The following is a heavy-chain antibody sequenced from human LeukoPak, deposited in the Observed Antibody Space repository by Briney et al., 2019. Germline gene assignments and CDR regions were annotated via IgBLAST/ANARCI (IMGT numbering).Heavy chain of an antibody. CDR2: ISYSGST. J-gene: IGHJ5*02. Sequence: SETLSLTCTVSGASINSYFWSWIRQPPGKGLEWIGYISYSGSTDYNPSLKSRVTISVDTSRNQFSLKLKSVTAADTAVYYCARSEAPTVRGVTMVNWVDPWGQGTLVTVSS. V-gene: IGHV4-59*01. CDR1: GASINSYF. CDR3: ARSEAPTVRGVTMVNWVDP. D-gene: IGHD3-10*01.